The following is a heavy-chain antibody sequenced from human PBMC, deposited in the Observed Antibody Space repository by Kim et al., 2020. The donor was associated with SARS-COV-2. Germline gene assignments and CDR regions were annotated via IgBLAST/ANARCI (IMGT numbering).Heavy chain of an antibody. CDR1: GFTFSDYY. V-gene: IGHV3-11*05. J-gene: IGHJ5*02. Sequence: GGSLRLSCAASGFTFSDYYMSWIRQAPGKGLEWVSYISSSTSYTKYADSVKGRFTISRDNAKNSLYLQMNSLRAEDTAVYYCARVRSGSSSWYWFDPWGQGTLVTVSS. CDR3: ARVRSGSSSWYWFDP. D-gene: IGHD6-13*01. CDR2: ISSSTSYT.